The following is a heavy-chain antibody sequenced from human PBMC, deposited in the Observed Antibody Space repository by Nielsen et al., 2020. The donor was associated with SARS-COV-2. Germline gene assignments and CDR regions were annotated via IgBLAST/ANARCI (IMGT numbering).Heavy chain of an antibody. V-gene: IGHV3-21*01. Sequence: GESLKISCAASGFTFSSYSMNWVRQAPGKGLEWVSSISSSSSYIYYADSVKGRFTISRDNAKNSLYLQMNSLRAEDTAVYYCAKDRAGYFGYYYYGMDVWGQGTTVTVSS. J-gene: IGHJ6*02. CDR1: GFTFSSYS. D-gene: IGHD3-9*01. CDR3: AKDRAGYFGYYYYGMDV. CDR2: ISSSSSYI.